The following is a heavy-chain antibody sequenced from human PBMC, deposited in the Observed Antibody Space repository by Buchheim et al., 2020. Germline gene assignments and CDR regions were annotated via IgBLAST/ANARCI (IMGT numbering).Heavy chain of an antibody. CDR3: ARGRRNYSRGWFDP. V-gene: IGHV4-59*01. J-gene: IGHJ5*01. D-gene: IGHD6-13*01. CDR2: IFYSGST. Sequence: QVQLQESGPGLVKPSETLSLTCSVSGDSLNSYYWGWIRQPPGKELEWIGYIFYSGSTYYRPSLRSRAFISVDTSRNQFSLRLRSVTAADTAVYYCARGRRNYSRGWFDPWGQGT. CDR1: GDSLNSYY.